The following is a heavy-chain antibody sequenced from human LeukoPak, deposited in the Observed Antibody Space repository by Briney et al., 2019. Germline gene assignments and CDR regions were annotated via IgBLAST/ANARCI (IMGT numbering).Heavy chain of an antibody. Sequence: ASVKVSCKASGYTFTSYYMHWVRQAPGQGLEWMGIINPSGGSTSYAQKFQGRVTVTRDTSTSTVYMELSSLRSEDTAVYYCAREESMGYYFDYWGQGTLVTVSS. CDR3: AREESMGYYFDY. J-gene: IGHJ4*02. CDR2: INPSGGST. V-gene: IGHV1-46*01. D-gene: IGHD2-8*01. CDR1: GYTFTSYY.